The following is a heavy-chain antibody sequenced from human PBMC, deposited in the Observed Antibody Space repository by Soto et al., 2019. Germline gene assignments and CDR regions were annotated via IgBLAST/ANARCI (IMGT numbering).Heavy chain of an antibody. CDR3: VVRHSSAYYGY. J-gene: IGHJ4*02. Sequence: EVQLVESGGGLVQPGGSLRLSCAVSGLTFSSYAMHWVRQTPGKRLEYVSSISSTGVNTYYAESVKGRFTISRDNSKNTLYLQMGSLRTEDMAVYYCVVRHSSAYYGYWGQGTLVTVSS. D-gene: IGHD3-22*01. CDR1: GLTFSSYA. CDR2: ISSTGVNT. V-gene: IGHV3-64*07.